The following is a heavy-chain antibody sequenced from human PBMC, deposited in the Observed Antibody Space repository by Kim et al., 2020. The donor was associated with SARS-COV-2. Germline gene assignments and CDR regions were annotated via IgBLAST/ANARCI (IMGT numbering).Heavy chain of an antibody. CDR1: GFTFSNFW. CDR3: ARDRRSTSADYYFDY. J-gene: IGHJ4*02. CDR2: ISGDGNEN. D-gene: IGHD1-1*01. V-gene: IGHV3-74*01. Sequence: GGSLRLSCAASGFTFSNFWIHWVRQGPGTGLEYVSGISGDGNENWDADSVKGRFTISRDNAKNTVYLQMNSLRAEDTAIYFCARDRRSTSADYYFDYWGQGILVTVSS.